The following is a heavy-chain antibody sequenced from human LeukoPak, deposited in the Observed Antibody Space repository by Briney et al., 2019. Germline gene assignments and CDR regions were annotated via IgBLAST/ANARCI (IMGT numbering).Heavy chain of an antibody. V-gene: IGHV3-7*03. D-gene: IGHD1-14*01. Sequence: PGGSLRLSCAASGFTFSSYWMSWVRQAPGKGLEWVAIIKQDGSDKYYVDSVKGRFAISRDNAEKSLYLQMNSLRAEDTAVYYCATSRINDYWGHGTLVTVSS. CDR2: IKQDGSDK. CDR3: ATSRINDY. CDR1: GFTFSSYW. J-gene: IGHJ4*01.